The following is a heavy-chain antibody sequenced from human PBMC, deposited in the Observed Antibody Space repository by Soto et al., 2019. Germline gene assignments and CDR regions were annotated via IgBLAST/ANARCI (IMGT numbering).Heavy chain of an antibody. CDR1: GYTFTSYA. CDR3: GGGSGGGYCSSTSCWYYFDF. D-gene: IGHD2-2*01. J-gene: IGHJ4*02. Sequence: QVQLVQSGAEVKKPGASVKVSCKASGYTFTSYAMHWVRQAPGQRLEWMGWINAGNGNTKYSQKLQGRVTITRDTSASTAYMELGSLRSEDTAVYFCGGGSGGGYCSSTSCWYYFDFWGQGTLVTVSS. CDR2: INAGNGNT. V-gene: IGHV1-3*01.